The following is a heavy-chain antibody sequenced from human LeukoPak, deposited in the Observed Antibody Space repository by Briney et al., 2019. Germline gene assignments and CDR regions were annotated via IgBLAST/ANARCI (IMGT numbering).Heavy chain of an antibody. CDR3: ARDPPYGGEFDY. V-gene: IGHV1-2*02. Sequence: ASVKVSCKASGYTFTGCYMHWVRQAPGQGLEWMGWINPNSGGTNYAQKFQGRVTMTRDTSISTAYMELSRLRSDDTAVYYCARDPPYGGEFDYWGQGTLVTVSS. J-gene: IGHJ4*02. D-gene: IGHD4-23*01. CDR1: GYTFTGCY. CDR2: INPNSGGT.